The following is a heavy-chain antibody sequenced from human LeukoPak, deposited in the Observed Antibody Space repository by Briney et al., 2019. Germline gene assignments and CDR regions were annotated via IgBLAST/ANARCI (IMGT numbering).Heavy chain of an antibody. V-gene: IGHV1-2*02. CDR3: AGGRPSMIVVVRDY. J-gene: IGHJ4*02. D-gene: IGHD3-22*01. Sequence: GASVKVSCKASGGTFSSYAISWVRQAPGQGLEWMGWINPNSGGTNYAQKFQGRVTMTRDTSISTAYMELSRLRSDDTAVYYCAGGRPSMIVVVRDYWGQGTLVTVSS. CDR2: INPNSGGT. CDR1: GGTFSSYA.